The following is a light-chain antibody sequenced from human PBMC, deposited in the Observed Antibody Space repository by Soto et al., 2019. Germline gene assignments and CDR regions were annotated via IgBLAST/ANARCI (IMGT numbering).Light chain of an antibody. J-gene: IGKJ2*01. CDR2: AAS. CDR1: QSVSSY. Sequence: EIVLTQSPATLSLSPGERATLSCRASQSVSSYLAWYQQKPGQAPRLLIYAASTRPAGVPARFSGTGSGTEFSLTITSLQSEDFAVYYCHQYDTYMYAFGQGTKLEI. CDR3: HQYDTYMYA. V-gene: IGKV3-15*01.